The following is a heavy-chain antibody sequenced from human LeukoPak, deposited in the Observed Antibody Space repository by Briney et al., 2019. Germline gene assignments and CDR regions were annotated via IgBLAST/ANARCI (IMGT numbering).Heavy chain of an antibody. D-gene: IGHD1-7*01. CDR3: AKGMLNYGGASDI. Sequence: GGSLRLSCAASGFTFSSYAMSWVRQAPGKGLEWVSAISGSGGSTYYADSVKGRFTISRDNSKNTLYLQMSSLRAEDTAVYYCAKGMLNYGGASDIWGQGTMVTVSS. V-gene: IGHV3-23*01. J-gene: IGHJ3*02. CDR1: GFTFSSYA. CDR2: ISGSGGST.